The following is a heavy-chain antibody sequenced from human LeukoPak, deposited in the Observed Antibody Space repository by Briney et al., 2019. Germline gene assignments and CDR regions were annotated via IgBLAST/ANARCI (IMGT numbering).Heavy chain of an antibody. V-gene: IGHV3-23*01. CDR2: ISGSGAGT. Sequence: GGSLRLSCAASGFTFSSYAMKWVRQAPGKGLEWVSTISGSGAGTYYADSVKGRFTISRDNSQNTVYLQMNSLRAEDTAVYYCARAYRLLDVWGTGTTVTVSS. CDR3: ARAYRLLDV. J-gene: IGHJ6*04. D-gene: IGHD3-16*02. CDR1: GFTFSSYA.